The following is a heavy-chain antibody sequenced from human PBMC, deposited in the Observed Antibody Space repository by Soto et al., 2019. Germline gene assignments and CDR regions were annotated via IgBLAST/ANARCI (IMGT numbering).Heavy chain of an antibody. CDR1: GYTFTSYG. CDR3: ARALGYSGYAGMDV. D-gene: IGHD5-12*01. V-gene: IGHV1-18*01. CDR2: ISAYNGNT. J-gene: IGHJ6*02. Sequence: ASVKVSCKASGYTFTSYGISWVRQAPGQGLEWMGWISAYNGNTNYAQKLQGRVTMTTDTSTSTAYMELRSLRPDDTAVYYCARALGYSGYAGMDVWGQGTTVTVSS.